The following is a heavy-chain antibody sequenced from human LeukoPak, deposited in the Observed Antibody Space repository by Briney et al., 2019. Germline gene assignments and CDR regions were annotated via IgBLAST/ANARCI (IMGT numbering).Heavy chain of an antibody. CDR2: ISGSGTNI. CDR1: GFTFSSFG. J-gene: IGHJ3*02. Sequence: GGSLILSCAASGFTFSSFGMNWVRQAPGKGLEWVSYISGSGTNIYYADSVKGRFTISRDNAKNSLSLQMNSLRAEDTAIYYCAREAVPGGRGDTFDIWGQGTMVTVSS. D-gene: IGHD6-19*01. CDR3: AREAVPGGRGDTFDI. V-gene: IGHV3-48*03.